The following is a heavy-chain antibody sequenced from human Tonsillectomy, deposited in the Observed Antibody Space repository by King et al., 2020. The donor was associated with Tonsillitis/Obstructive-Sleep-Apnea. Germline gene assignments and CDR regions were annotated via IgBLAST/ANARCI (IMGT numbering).Heavy chain of an antibody. Sequence: QLVQSGGGVVQPGRSLRLSCAASGFTFSNYGMHWVRQAPGKGLEWVAVISYDGINKYYADSVKGRFTISRDNSKNTLYLQMNSLRVEETAVYYCAAGAYQVLWEYFQRWGQGTLVTVSS. V-gene: IGHV3-30*03. CDR3: AAGAYQVLWEYFQR. J-gene: IGHJ1*01. CDR1: GFTFSNYG. CDR2: ISYDGINK. D-gene: IGHD2-2*01.